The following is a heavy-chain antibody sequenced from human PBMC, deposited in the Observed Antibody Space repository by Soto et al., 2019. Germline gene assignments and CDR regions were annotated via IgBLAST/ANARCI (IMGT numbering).Heavy chain of an antibody. CDR3: ARAAVAGTYYYYGMDV. D-gene: IGHD6-19*01. CDR2: INPSGGST. CDR1: GYTFTSYY. Sequence: QVQLVQSGAEVKKPGASVEVSCKASGYTFTSYYMHWVRQAPGQGLEWMGIINPSGGSTSYAQKFQGRVTMTRDTSTSTVYMELSSLRSEDTAVYYCARAAVAGTYYYYGMDVWGQGTTVTVSS. V-gene: IGHV1-46*01. J-gene: IGHJ6*02.